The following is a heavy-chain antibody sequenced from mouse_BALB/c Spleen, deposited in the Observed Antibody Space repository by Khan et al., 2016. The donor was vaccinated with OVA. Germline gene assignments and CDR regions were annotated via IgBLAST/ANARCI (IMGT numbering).Heavy chain of an antibody. J-gene: IGHJ4*01. Sequence: QVQLKESGPGLVAPSQNLSITCTVSGFSLSDYGVSWIRQPPGKGLEWLGVIWGGGSTYYNSVLKSRLSISKDNSKSQVFLKMSSLQRDDTAMFYCAKGVWSCYYTLDYWGQGISVTVSS. CDR1: GFSLSDYG. V-gene: IGHV2-6-5*01. CDR3: AKGVWSCYYTLDY. CDR2: IWGGGST.